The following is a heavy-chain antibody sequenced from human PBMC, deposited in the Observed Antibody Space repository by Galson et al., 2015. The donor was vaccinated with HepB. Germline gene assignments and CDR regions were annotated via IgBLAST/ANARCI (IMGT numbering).Heavy chain of an antibody. J-gene: IGHJ2*01. CDR3: AKGLAGLRYWYSDL. V-gene: IGHV3-30*18. D-gene: IGHD3-3*02. CDR2: ISYDGGNK. Sequence: SLRLSCAASGFTFSNYGMHWVRQAPGKGLEWVAFISYDGGNKYSADSVKGRFTISRDNSKNTLYLIMNSLRTEDTAVYYCAKGLAGLRYWYSDLWGRGTLVTVSS. CDR1: GFTFSNYG.